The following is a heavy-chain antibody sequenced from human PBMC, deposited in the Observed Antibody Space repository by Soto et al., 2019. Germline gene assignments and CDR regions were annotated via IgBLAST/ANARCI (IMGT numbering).Heavy chain of an antibody. D-gene: IGHD3-3*01. CDR2: ISGSGGST. Sequence: GGSLRLSCAASGFTFSSYAISWVRQAPGKGLEWVSAISGSGGSTYYADSVKGRFTISRDNSKNTLYLQMNSLRAEDTAVYYCAKDFWSGYYYYYYGMDVWGQGTTVTVSS. CDR3: AKDFWSGYYYYYYGMDV. V-gene: IGHV3-23*01. J-gene: IGHJ6*02. CDR1: GFTFSSYA.